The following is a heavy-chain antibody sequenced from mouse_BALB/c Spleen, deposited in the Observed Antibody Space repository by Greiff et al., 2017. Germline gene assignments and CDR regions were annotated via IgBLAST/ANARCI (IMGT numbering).Heavy chain of an antibody. D-gene: IGHD1-1*01. Sequence: QVQLQQSGPGLVAPSQSLSITCTVSGFSLTSYGVHWVRQPPGKGLEWLGVIWAGGSTNYNSALMSRLSISKDNSKSQVFLKMNSLQTDDTAMYYRGRGVPYYYGRSDCAMDDWGQGTSVTVSA. CDR2: IWAGGST. CDR1: GFSLTSYG. J-gene: IGHJ4*01. CDR3: GRGVPYYYGRSDCAMDD. V-gene: IGHV2-9*02.